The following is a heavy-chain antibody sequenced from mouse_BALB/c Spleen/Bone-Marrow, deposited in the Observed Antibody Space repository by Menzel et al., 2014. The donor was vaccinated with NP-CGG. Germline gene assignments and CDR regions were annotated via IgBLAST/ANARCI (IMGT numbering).Heavy chain of an antibody. CDR1: EYEFPSHD. V-gene: IGHV5-2*01. Sequence: VQLKESGGGLVQPGESLKLSCESNEYEFPSHDMFWVRKTPEKRLELVAAINSDGGSTFYPDTMERRFIISRDNTKKTLYLQMSSLRSENTALYYGARQGDYGSSLFAYRGQGTLVTVSA. J-gene: IGHJ3*01. D-gene: IGHD1-1*01. CDR3: ARQGDYGSSLFAY. CDR2: INSDGGST.